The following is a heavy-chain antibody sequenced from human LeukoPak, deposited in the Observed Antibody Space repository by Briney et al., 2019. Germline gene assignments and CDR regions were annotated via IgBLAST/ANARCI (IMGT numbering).Heavy chain of an antibody. CDR1: GFTFSSYW. CDR2: IKSDGSST. D-gene: IGHD1-26*01. J-gene: IGHJ4*02. V-gene: IGHV3-74*01. CDR3: ARSTYSGSSYDY. Sequence: GGSLRLSCAASGFTFSSYWMHWVRQVPGKGLVWVSRIKSDGSSTTYADSVKGRFTISRDNAKNTLYLQMSSLRAEDMAVYYCARSTYSGSSYDYWGQGTLVTVSS.